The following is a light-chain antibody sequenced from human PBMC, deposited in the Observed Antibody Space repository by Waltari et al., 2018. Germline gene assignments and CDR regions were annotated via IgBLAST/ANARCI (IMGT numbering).Light chain of an antibody. J-gene: IGLJ3*02. Sequence: QSVLTQPPSASGTPGQRVTISCSGSSSNIGSYFVYWYQQLPGTAPKLLIYRNNQRPAGVPDRFSGSPSCTSASLAISGLRSEDEADYYCVVWDDSLSGRVFGGGTKLTVL. CDR3: VVWDDSLSGRV. V-gene: IGLV1-47*01. CDR2: RNN. CDR1: SSNIGSYF.